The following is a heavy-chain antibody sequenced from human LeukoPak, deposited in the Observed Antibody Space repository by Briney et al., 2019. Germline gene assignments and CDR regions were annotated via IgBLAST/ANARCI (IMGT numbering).Heavy chain of an antibody. J-gene: IGHJ6*02. CDR3: ARANRVYYYYYGMDV. CDR1: GGSLSGYY. Sequence: SETLSLTCAVYGGSLSGYYWSWIRQPPGKRLGWVGEINHSGSTNYNPSLKSRVTISVDTSKNHFSLKLSSVTAADTAVYYCARANRVYYYYYGMDVWGQGTTVTVSS. V-gene: IGHV4-34*01. CDR2: INHSGST.